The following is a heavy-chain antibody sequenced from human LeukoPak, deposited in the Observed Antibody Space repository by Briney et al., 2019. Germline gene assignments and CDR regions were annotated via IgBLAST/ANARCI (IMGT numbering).Heavy chain of an antibody. J-gene: IGHJ6*03. D-gene: IGHD6-6*01. V-gene: IGHV1-2*02. CDR2: INPNSGGT. Sequence: GASVKVSCKASGYTFTGYYMHWVRQAPGQGLEWMGWINPNSGGTNYAQKFQGRVTMTRDTSISTAYMELSRLRSDDTAVYYCARGYSSSSWYYYMDVWGKGTTVTVSS. CDR1: GYTFTGYY. CDR3: ARGYSSSSWYYYMDV.